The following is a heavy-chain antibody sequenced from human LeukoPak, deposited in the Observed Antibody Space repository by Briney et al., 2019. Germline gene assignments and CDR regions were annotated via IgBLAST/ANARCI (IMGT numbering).Heavy chain of an antibody. V-gene: IGHV3-74*01. Sequence: PGGSLRLSCAASGSTFSSYWMHWVRQVPGKGLMWVSRIKSDGSSANYADSVKGRFTISRDNAKNTLYLQMNSLRAEDTAVYYCASARANWFDPWGQGTLVTVSS. CDR3: ASARANWFDP. CDR2: IKSDGSSA. CDR1: GSTFSSYW. J-gene: IGHJ5*02.